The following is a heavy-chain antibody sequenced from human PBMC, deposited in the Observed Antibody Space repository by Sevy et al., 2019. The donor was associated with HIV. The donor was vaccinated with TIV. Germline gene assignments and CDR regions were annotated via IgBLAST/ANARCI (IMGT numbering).Heavy chain of an antibody. V-gene: IGHV4-59*01. Sequence: SETLSLTCAVSGGSISSYYWTWIRQPPGKGLEWIGYVNYRGSTNYNPSLKSRLTMSADISKNQFSLKLTSVTAADTAVYYCARDSSTGITVHGVVTYGMDVWGQGTTVTVSS. CDR1: GGSISSYY. CDR2: VNYRGST. CDR3: ARDSSTGITVHGVVTYGMDV. D-gene: IGHD3-3*01. J-gene: IGHJ6*02.